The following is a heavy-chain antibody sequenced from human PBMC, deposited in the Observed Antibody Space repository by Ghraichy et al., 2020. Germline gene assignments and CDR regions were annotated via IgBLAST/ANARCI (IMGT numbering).Heavy chain of an antibody. V-gene: IGHV4-59*01. D-gene: IGHD6-13*01. CDR2: IYYSGST. CDR1: GGSISSYY. Sequence: SETLSLTCTVSGGSISSYYWSWIRQPPGKGLEWIGYIYYSGSTNYNPSLKSRVTISVDTSKNQFSLKLSSVTAADTAVYYCARALYLAAAGREWAFDIWGQGTMVTVSS. CDR3: ARALYLAAAGREWAFDI. J-gene: IGHJ3*02.